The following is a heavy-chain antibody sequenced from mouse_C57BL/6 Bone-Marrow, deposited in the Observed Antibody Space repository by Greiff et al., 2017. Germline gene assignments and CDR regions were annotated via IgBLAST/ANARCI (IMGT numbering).Heavy chain of an antibody. V-gene: IGHV1-69*01. J-gene: IGHJ3*01. CDR2: IDPSDSYT. CDR3: ARENYGSSDWFAY. Sequence: QVQLQQPGAELVMPGASVKLSCKASGYTFTSYWMHWVKQRPGQGLEWIGEIDPSDSYTNYNQKFKGKSTLTVDKSSSTAYMQLSSLTSEDSAVYYCARENYGSSDWFAYWGQGTLVTVSA. D-gene: IGHD1-1*01. CDR1: GYTFTSYW.